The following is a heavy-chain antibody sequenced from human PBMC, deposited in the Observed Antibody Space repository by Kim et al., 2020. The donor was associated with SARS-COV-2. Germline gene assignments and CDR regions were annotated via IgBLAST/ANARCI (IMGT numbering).Heavy chain of an antibody. V-gene: IGHV3-49*02. D-gene: IGHD3-10*01. CDR3: TSSYGSGSSYFDY. Sequence: YDASVKGRFTISRDDSKSIAYLQMNSLKTEDTAVYYCTSSYGSGSSYFDYWGQGTLVTVSS. J-gene: IGHJ4*02.